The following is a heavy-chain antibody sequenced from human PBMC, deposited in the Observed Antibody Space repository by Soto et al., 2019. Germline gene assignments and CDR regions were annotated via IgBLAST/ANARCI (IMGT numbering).Heavy chain of an antibody. J-gene: IGHJ4*02. CDR3: ARGGFSGSGSFIQGDY. CDR2: IKSDGSNI. V-gene: IGHV3-74*01. CDR1: GFTFSSYW. Sequence: EVQLVESGGGLVQPGGSLRLSCAASGFTFSSYWMHWVRQAPGKGLVWVSRIKSDGSNINYADSVTGRFTISRDNAKNTLYLQMNSLRAEDTAIYYCARGGFSGSGSFIQGDYWGQGTLVTVSS. D-gene: IGHD3-10*01.